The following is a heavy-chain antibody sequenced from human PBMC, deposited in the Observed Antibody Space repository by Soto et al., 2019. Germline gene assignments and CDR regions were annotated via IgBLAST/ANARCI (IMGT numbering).Heavy chain of an antibody. CDR3: AREDYYDSSGNFDY. V-gene: IGHV3-7*01. CDR1: GFTFSSYW. CDR2: IKQDGSEK. Sequence: SGGSLRLSCAASGFTFSSYWMSWVRQAPGKGLEWVANIKQDGSEKYYVDSVKGRFTISRDNAKNSLYLQMNSLRAEDTAVYYCAREDYYDSSGNFDYWGQGTLVTVSS. J-gene: IGHJ4*02. D-gene: IGHD3-22*01.